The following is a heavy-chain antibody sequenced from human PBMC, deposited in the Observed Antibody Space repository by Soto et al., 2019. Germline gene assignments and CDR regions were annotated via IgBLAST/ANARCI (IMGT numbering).Heavy chain of an antibody. Sequence: GESLKISCKGSGYSFAGYWITWVRQKPGKGLEWMGRTDPSDSQTYYSPSFRGHVTISVTKSITTVFLQWSSLRASDTAMYYCARQIYDSDTGPNFQYYFDSWGQGTPVTVAS. J-gene: IGHJ4*02. D-gene: IGHD3-22*01. CDR1: GYSFAGYW. V-gene: IGHV5-10-1*01. CDR2: TDPSDSQT. CDR3: ARQIYDSDTGPNFQYYFDS.